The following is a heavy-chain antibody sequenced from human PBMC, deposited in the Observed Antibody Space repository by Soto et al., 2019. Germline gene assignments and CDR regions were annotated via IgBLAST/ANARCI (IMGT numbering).Heavy chain of an antibody. V-gene: IGHV4-34*01. Sequence: SETLSLTCAVYGGSFSGYYWSWIRQPPGKGLEWIGEINHSGSTNYNPSLKSRVTISVDTSKNQFSLELSSVTAADTAVYYCARERALLLWFGELINWFDPWGQGTLVTSPQ. CDR2: INHSGST. CDR3: ARERALLLWFGELINWFDP. J-gene: IGHJ5*02. D-gene: IGHD3-10*01. CDR1: GGSFSGYY.